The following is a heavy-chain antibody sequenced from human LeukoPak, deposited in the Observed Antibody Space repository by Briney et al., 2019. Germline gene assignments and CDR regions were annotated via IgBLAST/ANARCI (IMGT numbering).Heavy chain of an antibody. J-gene: IGHJ4*02. D-gene: IGHD3-22*01. CDR2: INPNSGGT. CDR1: GDTFTGYY. Sequence: GASVKVSFKTSGDTFTGYYMHRVRQAPGQGFEWMGCINPNSGGTNYAQKFQCRLTMTRDTSISTAYMELSGLRSDDTAVFYCARGLLDTSASIFDYWGQGTLVSVSS. CDR3: ARGLLDTSASIFDY. V-gene: IGHV1-2*02.